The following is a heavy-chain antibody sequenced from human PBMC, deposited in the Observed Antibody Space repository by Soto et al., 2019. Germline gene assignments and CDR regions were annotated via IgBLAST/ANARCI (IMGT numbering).Heavy chain of an antibody. CDR1: GYTFTSYG. J-gene: IGHJ4*02. CDR3: AKTFGYSYAIDS. CDR2: ISAYNGNT. D-gene: IGHD5-18*01. V-gene: IGHV1-18*01. Sequence: QVQLVQSGAEVKKPGASVKVSCKASGYTFTSYGINWVLQAPGQGLEWMGWISAYNGNTNYAQQLQGRVTMTTHTSSSTAYKALMSLTSDATAVYFCAKTFGYSYAIDSWGQGTLVTVSS.